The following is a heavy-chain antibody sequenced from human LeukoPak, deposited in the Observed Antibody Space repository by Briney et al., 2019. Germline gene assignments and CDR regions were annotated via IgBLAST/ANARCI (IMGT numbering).Heavy chain of an antibody. Sequence: VASVKVSCKASGGTFSSYAISWVRQAPGQGLEWMGRIIPILGIANYAQKFQGRVTITADKSTSTAYMELSSLRSEDTAVYYCARGLVRGVMGDAFDIWGQGTMVTVSS. CDR2: IIPILGIA. J-gene: IGHJ3*02. D-gene: IGHD3-10*01. CDR3: ARGLVRGVMGDAFDI. V-gene: IGHV1-69*04. CDR1: GGTFSSYA.